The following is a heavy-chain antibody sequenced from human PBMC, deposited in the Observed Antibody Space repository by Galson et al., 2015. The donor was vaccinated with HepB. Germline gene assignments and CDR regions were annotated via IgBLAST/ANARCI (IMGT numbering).Heavy chain of an antibody. D-gene: IGHD1-26*01. CDR3: ARDGDPGMGEH. Sequence: QVQLQESGPGLVKPSETLSLTCTVSGGSISRSTFSWSWIRQPPGKRLEWIGNIYYSGTTHYNPSLKSRITISVDTSKNQFSLRLSSVTAADTAVYYCARDGDPGMGEHWGQGSLVTVSS. CDR2: IYYSGTT. J-gene: IGHJ4*02. CDR1: GGSISRSTFS. V-gene: IGHV4-39*07.